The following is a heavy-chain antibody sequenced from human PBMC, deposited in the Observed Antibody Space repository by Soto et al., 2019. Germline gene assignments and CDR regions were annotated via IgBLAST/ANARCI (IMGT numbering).Heavy chain of an antibody. CDR1: GFTFSTYT. V-gene: IGHV3-21*06. Sequence: EVQLVESGGGLVKPGESLRLSCAASGFTFSTYTMNWVRQVPGKGLEWVSSINGRSSDIYFADSVRGRFTISRDNTKNSLYLQMNSLRAEDTAVYYCARVAMVNYYFYYYMDVWGRGTTVTVFS. CDR3: ARVAMVNYYFYYYMDV. CDR2: INGRSSDI. D-gene: IGHD5-18*01. J-gene: IGHJ6*03.